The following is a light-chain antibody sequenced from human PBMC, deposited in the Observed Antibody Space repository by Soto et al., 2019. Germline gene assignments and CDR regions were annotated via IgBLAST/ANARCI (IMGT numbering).Light chain of an antibody. V-gene: IGLV4-69*01. CDR1: SGHSSYA. J-gene: IGLJ2*01. CDR3: QTWGTGIGV. CDR2: LNSDGSH. Sequence: QPVLTQSPSASASLGASVKLTCTLSSGHSSYAIAWHQQQPEKGPRYLMKLNSDGSHSKGDGIPDRFSGSSSGAERYLTISSLQSEDEADYYYQTWGTGIGVFGGGTKLTVL.